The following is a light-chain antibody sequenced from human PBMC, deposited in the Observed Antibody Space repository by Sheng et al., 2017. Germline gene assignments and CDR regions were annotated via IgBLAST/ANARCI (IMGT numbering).Light chain of an antibody. J-gene: IGKJ4*01. CDR1: QSIRSY. CDR3: QQYTIYPLT. Sequence: DIQMTQSPSTLSASVGDRVTITCRASQSIRSYLAWYQQKPGKAPKVLIYKASTLESGVPSRFSGSGSGTEFTLTISSLQPDDFVTYYCQQYTIYPLTFGGGTKVEIK. CDR2: KAS. V-gene: IGKV1-5*03.